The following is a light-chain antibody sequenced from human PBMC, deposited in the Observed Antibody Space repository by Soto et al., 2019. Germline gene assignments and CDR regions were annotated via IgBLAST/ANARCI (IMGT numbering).Light chain of an antibody. J-gene: IGKJ4*01. CDR3: XXXXXYPLT. CDR2: AAS. CDR1: QDINSY. Sequence: DVQMTQSPSSLSASVGDRVTITCRASQDINSYLAWYQQKPGNAPKSLIYAASSLQTGVPSRFSGSESGTDFTLTINNLXXXXXXXXXXXXXXXYPLTFGGGTKVEIK. V-gene: IGKV1D-16*01.